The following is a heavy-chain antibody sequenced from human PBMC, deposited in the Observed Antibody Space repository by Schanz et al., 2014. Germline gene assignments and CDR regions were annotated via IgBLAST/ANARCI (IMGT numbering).Heavy chain of an antibody. CDR2: ISSDGSKK. Sequence: QVQLVESGGGVVQPERSLRLSCAASGFNFANHAIHWVRQGQGNGLQWVAVISSDGSKKLYADSVKARFTISRDNSKNTLYLHMSSLRAEDTAVYYCARLDSSSWYPRYWGQGTLVAVSS. D-gene: IGHD6-13*01. CDR1: GFNFANHA. CDR3: ARLDSSSWYPRY. J-gene: IGHJ4*02. V-gene: IGHV3-33*05.